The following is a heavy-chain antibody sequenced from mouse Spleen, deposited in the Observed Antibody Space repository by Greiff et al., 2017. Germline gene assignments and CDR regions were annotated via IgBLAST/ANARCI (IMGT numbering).Heavy chain of an antibody. CDR3: ARSRGYDYDDY. D-gene: IGHD2-4*01. CDR2: IDPNSGGT. CDR1: GYTFTSHW. J-gene: IGHJ2*01. V-gene: IGHV1-72*01. Sequence: QVQLKQPGAELVKPGASVKLSCKASGYTFTSHWMHWVKQRPGRGLEWIGRIDPNSGGTKYNEKFKSKATLTVDKPSSTAYMQLSSLTSEDSAVYYCARSRGYDYDDYWGQGTTLTVSS.